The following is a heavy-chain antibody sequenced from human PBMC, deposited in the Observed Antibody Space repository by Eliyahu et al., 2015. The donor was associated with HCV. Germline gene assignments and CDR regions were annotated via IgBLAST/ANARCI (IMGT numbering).Heavy chain of an antibody. D-gene: IGHD5-24*01. CDR3: ARIPGDGYNWRIFDY. CDR2: IFSNDEK. V-gene: IGHV2-26*01. Sequence: QVTLKESGPVLVKPTETLTLTCIVSGFSPSNARMGVSWIRQPPGKALEWLAHIFSNDEKSYSTSLKSRLTISKDTSKSQVVLTMTNMDPVDTATYYCARIPGDGYNWRIFDYWGQGTLVTVSS. CDR1: GFSPSNARMG. J-gene: IGHJ4*02.